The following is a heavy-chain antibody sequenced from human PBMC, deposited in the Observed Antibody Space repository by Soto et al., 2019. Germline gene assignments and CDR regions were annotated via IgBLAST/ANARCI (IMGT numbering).Heavy chain of an antibody. CDR3: VMVDNYVTPTPQDV. D-gene: IGHD3-16*01. CDR1: GYIFVNYG. Sequence: QVQLVQSGDEVKKPWASVKVSCKASGYIFVNYGIAWVRQAPGQGLEWMGRISPYTGNTHSATKVQGRLTMTTDTSTSTAYLGLGSLTSDDTAVYYCVMVDNYVTPTPQDVWGQGSTVTVSS. V-gene: IGHV1-18*01. CDR2: ISPYTGNT. J-gene: IGHJ6*02.